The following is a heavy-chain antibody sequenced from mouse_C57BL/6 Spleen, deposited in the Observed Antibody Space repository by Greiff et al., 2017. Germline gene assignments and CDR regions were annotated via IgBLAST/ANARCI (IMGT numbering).Heavy chain of an antibody. CDR3: ASNDGYYVFAY. J-gene: IGHJ3*01. CDR2: IYPGSGNT. CDR1: GYTFTDYY. V-gene: IGHV1-76*01. Sequence: VQLQQSGAELVRPGASVKLSCKASGYTFTDYYINWVKQRPGQGLEWIARIYPGSGNTYYNEKFKGKATLTAEKSSSTAYMQLSSLTSEDSAVXFCASNDGYYVFAYWGQGTLVTVSA. D-gene: IGHD2-3*01.